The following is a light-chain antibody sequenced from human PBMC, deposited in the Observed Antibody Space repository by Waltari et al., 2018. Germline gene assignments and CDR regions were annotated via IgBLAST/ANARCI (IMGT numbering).Light chain of an antibody. CDR3: QQANVFPPT. J-gene: IGKJ4*01. CDR1: QGISYW. Sequence: DIQMTQSPSSVSASIGDRVTITCRASQGISYWLAWYQQKPGKPPKHLIYGASTLQTGTPARFSGFASGTDFTLTIDNLQPEDFATYYCQQANVFPPTFGGGTKVEI. V-gene: IGKV1-12*01. CDR2: GAS.